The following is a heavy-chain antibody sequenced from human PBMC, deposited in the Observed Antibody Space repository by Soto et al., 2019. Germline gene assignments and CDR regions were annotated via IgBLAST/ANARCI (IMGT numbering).Heavy chain of an antibody. CDR1: GYTFTSYD. CDR3: ARVPPRFKGCFFPTGKNCFFP. CDR2: MNPNSGNT. Sequence: ASVKVSCKASGYTFTSYDINWVRQATGQGLEWMGWMNPNSGNTGYAQKFQGRVTMTRNTSISTAYMELSSLRSEDTAVYYFARVPPRFKGCFFPTGKNCFFPWG. J-gene: IGHJ5*02. V-gene: IGHV1-8*01. D-gene: IGHD3-3*01.